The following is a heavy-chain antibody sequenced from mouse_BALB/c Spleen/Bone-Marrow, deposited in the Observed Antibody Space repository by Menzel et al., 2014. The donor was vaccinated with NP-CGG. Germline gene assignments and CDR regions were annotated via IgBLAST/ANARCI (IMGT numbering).Heavy chain of an antibody. CDR2: TNPSIGYT. D-gene: IGHD1-1*01. CDR1: GYIFTSYT. V-gene: IGHV1-4*02. CDR3: AREGTYYAYFDY. J-gene: IGHJ2*01. Sequence: QVQLKESAAELARPGASVKLSCKASGYIFTSYTIQWIKQRPGQGLEWIGYTNPSIGYTEYNQKFKDKTTLTADTSSSTTYMQLSSLTSEDSAVYYCAREGTYYAYFDYWGQGTTLTVSS.